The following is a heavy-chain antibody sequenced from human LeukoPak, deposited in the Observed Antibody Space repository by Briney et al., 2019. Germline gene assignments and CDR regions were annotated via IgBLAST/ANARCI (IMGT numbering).Heavy chain of an antibody. CDR1: GFTFSRYW. V-gene: IGHV3-74*01. J-gene: IGHJ4*02. D-gene: IGHD6-6*01. CDR3: AKVDSSSSS. CDR2: INTDGSTT. Sequence: GGSLRLSCAASGFTFSRYWMHWVRQAPGKGLVWVSLINTDGSTTSYADSVKGRFTISRDNAKNTLYLQMNSLRAEDTAVYYCAKVDSSSSSWDQRTLVTVSS.